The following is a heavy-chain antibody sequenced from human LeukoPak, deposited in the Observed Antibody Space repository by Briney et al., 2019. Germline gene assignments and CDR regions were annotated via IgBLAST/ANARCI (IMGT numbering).Heavy chain of an antibody. J-gene: IGHJ5*02. Sequence: SETLSLTCTVSGGSISSSSYYWGWIRQPPGKGLEWIGSIYYSGSTYYNPSLKSRVTISVDTSKNQFSLKLSSVTAADTAVYYCARHHAGLYCSSTSCLTWFDPWGQGTLVTVSS. CDR1: GGSISSSSYY. V-gene: IGHV4-39*01. D-gene: IGHD2-2*01. CDR2: IYYSGST. CDR3: ARHHAGLYCSSTSCLTWFDP.